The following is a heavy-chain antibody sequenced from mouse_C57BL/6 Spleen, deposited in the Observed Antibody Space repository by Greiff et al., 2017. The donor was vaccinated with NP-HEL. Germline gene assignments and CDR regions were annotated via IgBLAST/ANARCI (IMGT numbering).Heavy chain of an antibody. D-gene: IGHD1-1*01. CDR2: ISYDGSN. Sequence: EVKLMESGPGLVKPSQSLSLTCSVTGYSITSGYYWNWLRQFPGNKLEWVGYISYDGSNNYNPSLKNRISITRDTSKNQFCLKLNSVTTEDTATYYCAREDDGSPRFAYWGQGTLVTVSA. CDR1: GYSITSGYY. CDR3: AREDDGSPRFAY. V-gene: IGHV3-6*01. J-gene: IGHJ3*01.